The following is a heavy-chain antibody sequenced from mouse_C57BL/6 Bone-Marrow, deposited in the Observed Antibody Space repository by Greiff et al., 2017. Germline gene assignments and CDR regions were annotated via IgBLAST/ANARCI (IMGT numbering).Heavy chain of an antibody. CDR3: ARSHYYCRPSFDY. J-gene: IGHJ2*01. CDR1: GYTFTDYY. V-gene: IGHV1-75*01. CDR2: IFPGSGST. D-gene: IGHD1-1*01. Sequence: QVQLQQSGPELVKPGASVKISCKASGYTFTDYYINWVKQRPGQGLEWIGWIFPGSGSTYYTEKFKGKATLTVDKSSSTAYMLLSSLTSEDSAVYFCARSHYYCRPSFDYWGQGTTLTVSS.